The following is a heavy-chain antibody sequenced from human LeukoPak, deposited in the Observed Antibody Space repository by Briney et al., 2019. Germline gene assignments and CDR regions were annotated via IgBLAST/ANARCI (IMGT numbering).Heavy chain of an antibody. CDR3: ARDLLGSSLDAFDI. CDR1: GFTFSSYS. D-gene: IGHD3-10*01. J-gene: IGHJ3*02. V-gene: IGHV3-21*01. Sequence: PGGSLRLSCAPPGFTFSSYSMNWVRQAPGKGLEWVSSISGSSTYIYYAGSVKGRFTISRDNAKNSLYLQMNSLRAEDTAVYYCARDLLGSSLDAFDIWGQGTMVTVSS. CDR2: ISGSSTYI.